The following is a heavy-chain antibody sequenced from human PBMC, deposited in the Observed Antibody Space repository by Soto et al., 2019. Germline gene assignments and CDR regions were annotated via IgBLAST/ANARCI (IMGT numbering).Heavy chain of an antibody. CDR2: ISSSSSYI. Sequence: GGSLRLSCAASGFTFSIYWMSWVRQAPGKGLEWVSSISSSSSYIYYADSVKGRFTISRDNAKNSLYLQMNSLRAEDTAVYYCARFGYTTEAHWGQGTLVTVSS. J-gene: IGHJ4*02. CDR3: ARFGYTTEAH. D-gene: IGHD5-12*01. V-gene: IGHV3-21*01. CDR1: GFTFSIYW.